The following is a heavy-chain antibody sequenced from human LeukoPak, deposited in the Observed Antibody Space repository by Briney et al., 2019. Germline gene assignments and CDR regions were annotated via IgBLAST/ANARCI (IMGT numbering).Heavy chain of an antibody. Sequence: GASVKVSCKASGGTFSSYAISWVRQAPGQGLEWMGGIIPIFGTANYAQKFQGRVTITADESTSTAYMELSSLRSEDTAVYYCARDQENDFWSGYPDYYYMDVWGKGTTVTVSS. CDR3: ARDQENDFWSGYPDYYYMDV. CDR1: GGTFSSYA. J-gene: IGHJ6*03. D-gene: IGHD3-3*01. V-gene: IGHV1-69*13. CDR2: IIPIFGTA.